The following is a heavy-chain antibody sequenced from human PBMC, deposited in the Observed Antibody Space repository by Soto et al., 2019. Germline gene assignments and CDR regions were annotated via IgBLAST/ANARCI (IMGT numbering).Heavy chain of an antibody. CDR3: AKDANIVVVAGATGGMDV. J-gene: IGHJ6*02. CDR1: GYTFTSYY. Sequence: ASVKVSCKASGYTFTSYYMHWVRQAPGQGLEWMGIINPSGGSTSYAQKFQGRVTMTRVTSISTAYMELSSLRSDDTALYYCAKDANIVVVAGATGGMDVWGQGTTVTVSS. V-gene: IGHV1-46*01. CDR2: INPSGGST. D-gene: IGHD2-2*01.